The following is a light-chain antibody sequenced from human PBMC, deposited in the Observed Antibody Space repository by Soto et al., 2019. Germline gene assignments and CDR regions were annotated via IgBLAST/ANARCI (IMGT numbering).Light chain of an antibody. CDR2: EVN. J-gene: IGLJ2*01. CDR1: STDVGTYNY. CDR3: SSYAGSNKMI. V-gene: IGLV2-8*01. Sequence: QSALTQPPSASGSPGQSITISCTGTSTDVGTYNYVSWYQQHPGKAPKLMIYEVNKPPSGVPDRFSGSKSGHTASLTVSGVQAEDEADYYCSSYAGSNKMIFGGGTKLTVL.